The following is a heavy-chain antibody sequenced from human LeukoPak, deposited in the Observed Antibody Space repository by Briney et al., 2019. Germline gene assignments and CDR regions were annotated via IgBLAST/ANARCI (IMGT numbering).Heavy chain of an antibody. CDR1: GYTFSGYY. J-gene: IGHJ6*02. D-gene: IGHD2-2*01. V-gene: IGHV1-2*02. CDR3: ARESSTGGMDV. Sequence: ASVKVSCKASGYTFSGYYIHWVRQAPGQGLEWMGWINPNNGGTDYAQKFQGRVTMTRDTSISTAYMELSRLRSDDTAVYYCARESSTGGMDVWGQGTTVTVSS. CDR2: INPNNGGT.